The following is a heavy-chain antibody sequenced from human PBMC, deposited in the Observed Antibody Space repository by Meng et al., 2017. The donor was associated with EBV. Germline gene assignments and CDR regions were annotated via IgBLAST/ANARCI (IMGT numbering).Heavy chain of an antibody. D-gene: IGHD2-2*01. CDR3: ARDGRGIVVVPAAMIWGWFDP. CDR2: IIPIFGTA. Sequence: QVQLVQSGAEVKKPXSSVKVSCXASGGTFSSYAISWVRQAPGQGLAWMGGIIPIFGTANYAQKFQGRVTITADESTSTAYMELSSLRSEDTAVYYCARDGRGIVVVPAAMIWGWFDPWGQGTLVTVSS. CDR1: GGTFSSYA. J-gene: IGHJ5*02. V-gene: IGHV1-69*01.